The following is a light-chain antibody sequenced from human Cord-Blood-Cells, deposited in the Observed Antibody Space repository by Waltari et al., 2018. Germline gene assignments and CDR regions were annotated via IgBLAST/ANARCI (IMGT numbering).Light chain of an antibody. CDR2: EVS. J-gene: IGLJ3*02. Sequence: QSALTQPASVSGSPGQSITISCTGTSSDVGGYNYVSWYQQHPGKAPKLMIYEVSNRPPGVSNRFSGSKSGNTASLTSSGLQAEDEADYYCSSYTSSSTWVFGGGTKLTVL. CDR3: SSYTSSSTWV. CDR1: SSDVGGYNY. V-gene: IGLV2-14*01.